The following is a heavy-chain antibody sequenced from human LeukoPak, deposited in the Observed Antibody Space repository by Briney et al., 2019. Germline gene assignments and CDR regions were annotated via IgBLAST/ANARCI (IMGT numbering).Heavy chain of an antibody. D-gene: IGHD4-17*01. CDR3: ARDLVTVTKGFDI. CDR1: DDSFSSHY. J-gene: IGHJ3*02. Sequence: SETLSLTCAVSDDSFSSHYWTWIRQPPGKGLEWIGYISYIGSTNYNPSLKSGVTISINTSKNQFSLKLSSGTAADTAVYYWARDLVTVTKGFDIWGQGTMVSVSS. V-gene: IGHV4-59*11. CDR2: ISYIGST.